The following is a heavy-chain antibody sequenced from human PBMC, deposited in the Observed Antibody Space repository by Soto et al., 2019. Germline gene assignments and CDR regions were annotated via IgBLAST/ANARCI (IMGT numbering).Heavy chain of an antibody. V-gene: IGHV3-53*01. CDR1: GLTVSNNY. Sequence: EVQLVESGGGLVQPGGYLRLSCAASGLTVSNNYINWVRQAPGKGLEWVSVIYSDGSTYYPDSVKGRFTISSDISQNMLFLQMNSLRVEDTAVYCARGGRHVGGSGTGFFDLWGRGTLVTVSS. D-gene: IGHD1-1*01. CDR2: IYSDGST. CDR3: ARGGRHVGGSGTGFFDL. J-gene: IGHJ2*01.